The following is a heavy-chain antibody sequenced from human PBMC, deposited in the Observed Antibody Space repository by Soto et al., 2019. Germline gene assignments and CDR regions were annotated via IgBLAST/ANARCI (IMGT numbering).Heavy chain of an antibody. V-gene: IGHV1-2*04. CDR3: ARGYCSGGSCYPLDY. CDR2: INPNGGGT. D-gene: IGHD2-15*01. J-gene: IGHJ4*02. CDR1: GYTFTGYY. Sequence: ASVKVSCKASGYTFTGYYMHWVRQAPGQGLEWMGWINPNGGGTNYAQKFQGWVTMTRDTSISTAYMELSRLRSDDTAVYYCARGYCSGGSCYPLDYWGQGTLVTVSS.